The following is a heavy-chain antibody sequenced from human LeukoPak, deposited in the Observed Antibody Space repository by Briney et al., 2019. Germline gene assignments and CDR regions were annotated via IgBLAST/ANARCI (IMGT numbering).Heavy chain of an antibody. J-gene: IGHJ4*02. CDR2: ISGSGGST. CDR1: GFTFSSYA. V-gene: IGHV3-23*01. D-gene: IGHD1-26*01. CDR3: AKDATWFGGRYASFDY. Sequence: PGGSLRLSCAASGFTFSSYAMSWVRQAPGKGLEWVSAISGSGGSTYHADSVKGRFTISRDNSKNTLYLQMNSLRAEDTAVYYCAKDATWFGGRYASFDYWGQGTLVTVSS.